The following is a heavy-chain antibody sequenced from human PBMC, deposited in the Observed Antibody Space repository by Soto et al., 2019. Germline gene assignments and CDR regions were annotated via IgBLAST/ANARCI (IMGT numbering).Heavy chain of an antibody. CDR1: GYSFTSYW. CDR2: IDPSDSYT. V-gene: IGHV5-10-1*01. D-gene: IGHD2-2*01. J-gene: IGHJ6*02. CDR3: ARLGDIVVVPAAPPGYYYGMDV. Sequence: PXESLRISCKGSGYSFTSYWISWVRQMPGKGLEWMGRIDPSDSYTNYSPSFQGHVTISADKSISTAYLQWSSLKASDTAMYYCARLGDIVVVPAAPPGYYYGMDVWGQGTTVTVSS.